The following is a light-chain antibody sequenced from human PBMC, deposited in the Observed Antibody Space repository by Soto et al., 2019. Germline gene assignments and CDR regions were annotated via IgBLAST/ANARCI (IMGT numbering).Light chain of an antibody. CDR2: DVS. CDR3: SSYTTSNTRQIV. J-gene: IGLJ1*01. V-gene: IGLV2-14*03. CDR1: SSDVGGYNY. Sequence: QSVLTQPASVSGSPGQSITISCTGTSSDVGGYNYVSWYQHHPGKAPKLITYDVSNRPSGVSNRFSGSKSGNTASQTISGLQPEDEADYYCSSYTTSNTRQIVFGTGTKVTVL.